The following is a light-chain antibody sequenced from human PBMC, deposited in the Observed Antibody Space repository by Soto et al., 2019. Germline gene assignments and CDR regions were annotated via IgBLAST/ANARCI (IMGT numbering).Light chain of an antibody. CDR3: QQHGSSPPT. J-gene: IGKJ1*01. CDR1: QSVSTNY. CDR2: GAS. V-gene: IGKV3-20*01. Sequence: EIVLTQSPGSLSLSPGERATLSCRASQSVSTNYLAWYQRKPGQAPRLLIYGASSRATDIPNRFSGSGSGTDFTLTITRLKAEDFAVYYCQQHGSSPPTVGQGTKGEIK.